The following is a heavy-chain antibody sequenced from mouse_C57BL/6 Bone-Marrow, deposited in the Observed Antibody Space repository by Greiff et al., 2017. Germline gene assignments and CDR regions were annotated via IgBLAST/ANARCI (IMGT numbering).Heavy chain of an antibody. CDR2: IDPSDSYT. Sequence: QVQLQQSGAELVMPGASVKLSCKASGYTFTSYWMHWVKQRPGQGLEWIGEIDPSDSYTNYNQKFKGKSTLTVDKSSSTAYMQLSRLTSEDSAVYYCARGAYWGQGTLVTVSA. V-gene: IGHV1-69*01. J-gene: IGHJ3*01. CDR3: ARGAY. CDR1: GYTFTSYW.